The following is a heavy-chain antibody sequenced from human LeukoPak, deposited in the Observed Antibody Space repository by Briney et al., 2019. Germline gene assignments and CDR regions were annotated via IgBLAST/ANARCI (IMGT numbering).Heavy chain of an antibody. Sequence: SLRLSCAASGFSFDDYAMHWVRQAPGKGLEWVSGISWNSANIDYADSVKGRFTISRDNAKNSLYLQMNSLRDEDTAVYYCARALSRYCSSTSCYSYLWWFDPWGQGTLVTVSS. J-gene: IGHJ5*02. V-gene: IGHV3-9*01. CDR1: GFSFDDYA. CDR2: ISWNSANI. D-gene: IGHD2-2*01. CDR3: ARALSRYCSSTSCYSYLWWFDP.